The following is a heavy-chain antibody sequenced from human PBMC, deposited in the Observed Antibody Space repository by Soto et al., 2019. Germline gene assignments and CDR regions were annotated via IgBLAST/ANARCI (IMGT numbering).Heavy chain of an antibody. V-gene: IGHV4-59*01. CDR1: GASISRYY. Sequence: QVRLQESGPGLVKPSETLSLTCTVSGASISRYYWSWIRQSPGKGLEWIGYLYNTGSTIYNPSLKSRVTISVDTSKNQFSLKMNSVTAADTAVYYCARDLGGYCGVDCDPLDVW. D-gene: IGHD2-21*02. CDR2: LYNTGST. J-gene: IGHJ6*01. CDR3: ARDLGGYCGVDCDPLDV.